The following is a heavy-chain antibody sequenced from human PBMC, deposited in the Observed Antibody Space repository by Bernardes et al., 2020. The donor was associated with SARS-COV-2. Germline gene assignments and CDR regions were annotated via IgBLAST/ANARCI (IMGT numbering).Heavy chain of an antibody. V-gene: IGHV1-3*01. CDR3: ARGDRLGELSFVEFDY. Sequence: ASVKVSCKASGYTFTSHAIHWVRQARGQRLEWMGWINADNGDPKYSQKFQGRVTITRDTTARIVYMEVSSLRSGDTAVYYCARGDRLGELSFVEFDYWGQGTLVTVSS. CDR1: GYTFTSHA. CDR2: INADNGDP. J-gene: IGHJ4*02. D-gene: IGHD3-16*02.